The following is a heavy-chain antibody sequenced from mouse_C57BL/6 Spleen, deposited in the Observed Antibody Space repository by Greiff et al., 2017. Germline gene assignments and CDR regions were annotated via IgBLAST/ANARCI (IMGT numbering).Heavy chain of an antibody. CDR2: IDPSDSDT. Sequence: QVQLQQPGAELVRPGSSVKLSCKASGYTFTSYWMHWVKQRPIQGLEWIGNIDPSDSDTHYNQKFKDKATLTVDKSSSTAYMQLSSLTSEDSAVYDGARGAYDGSRWWFFEVWGTGTTLTVSS. CDR1: GYTFTSYW. CDR3: ARGAYDGSRWWFFEV. D-gene: IGHD2-3*01. V-gene: IGHV1-52*01. J-gene: IGHJ1*03.